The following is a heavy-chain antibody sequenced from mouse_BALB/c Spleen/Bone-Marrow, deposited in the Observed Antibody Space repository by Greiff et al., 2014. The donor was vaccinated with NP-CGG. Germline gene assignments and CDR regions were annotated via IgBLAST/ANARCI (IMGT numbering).Heavy chain of an antibody. Sequence: EVQLQQSGPELVKPGASVKMSCKASGYTFTSYVMHWVKQKPGQGLEWIGYINPYNDGTKYNEKFKGKATLTSDKSSSTAYMELSSLTSEDSAVYYCAPIYYGYDVWYFDVWGAGTTVTVSS. CDR1: GYTFTSYV. V-gene: IGHV1-14*01. D-gene: IGHD2-2*01. CDR2: INPYNDGT. J-gene: IGHJ1*01. CDR3: APIYYGYDVWYFDV.